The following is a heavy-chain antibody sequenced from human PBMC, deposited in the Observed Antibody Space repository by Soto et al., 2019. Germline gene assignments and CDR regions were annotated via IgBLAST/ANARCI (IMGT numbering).Heavy chain of an antibody. CDR1: GGSISSGGYY. J-gene: IGHJ4*02. V-gene: IGHV4-31*03. CDR2: IYSSGST. CDR3: ARDGDGSGYFLDY. Sequence: QVQLQESGPGLVKPSQTLSLICTVSGGSISSGGYYWSWIRQHPGKGLEWIGYIYSSGSTYYNPYLKSRLTISLDPSKNHFSLNLSSVTAADTAVYYCARDGDGSGYFLDYWGQGTPVTVSS. D-gene: IGHD3-22*01.